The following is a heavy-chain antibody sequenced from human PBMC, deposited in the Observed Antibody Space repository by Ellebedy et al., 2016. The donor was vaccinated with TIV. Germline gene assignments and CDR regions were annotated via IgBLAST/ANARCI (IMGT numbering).Heavy chain of an antibody. CDR2: INPSGGST. Sequence: AASVKVSCKASGYTFTSYYMHWVRQAPGQGLEWMGIINPSGGSTSYAQKFQGRVTMTEDTSTDTAYMELSSLRSEDTAVYYCATCTVTCHYYGMDVWGQGTTVTVSS. D-gene: IGHD4-17*01. CDR3: ATCTVTCHYYGMDV. J-gene: IGHJ6*02. CDR1: GYTFTSYY. V-gene: IGHV1-46*01.